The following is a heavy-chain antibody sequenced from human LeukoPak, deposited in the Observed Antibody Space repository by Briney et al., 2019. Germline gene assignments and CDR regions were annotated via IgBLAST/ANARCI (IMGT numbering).Heavy chain of an antibody. V-gene: IGHV3-21*01. CDR1: GFTFSSYS. D-gene: IGHD5-18*01. CDR2: ISSSSSYI. Sequence: GGSLRLSCAASGFTFSSYSMNWVRQAPGKGLEWVSSISSSSSYIYYADSVKGRFTISRDNAKNSLYLQMNSLRAEDTAVYYCARCEDTAMAEVAFDIWGQGTMVTFSS. CDR3: ARCEDTAMAEVAFDI. J-gene: IGHJ3*02.